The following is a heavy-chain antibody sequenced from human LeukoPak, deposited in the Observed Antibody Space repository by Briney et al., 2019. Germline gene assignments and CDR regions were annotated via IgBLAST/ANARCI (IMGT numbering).Heavy chain of an antibody. Sequence: TGGSLRLSCAASGFTFSSYWMSWVRQAPGKGLEWVANIKQDGSEKYYVDSVKGRFAISRDNAKNSLYLQMNSLRAEDTAVYYCARENPPYYYGSGSYIWFDPWGQGTLVTVSS. CDR1: GFTFSSYW. CDR3: ARENPPYYYGSGSYIWFDP. D-gene: IGHD3-10*01. V-gene: IGHV3-7*01. J-gene: IGHJ5*02. CDR2: IKQDGSEK.